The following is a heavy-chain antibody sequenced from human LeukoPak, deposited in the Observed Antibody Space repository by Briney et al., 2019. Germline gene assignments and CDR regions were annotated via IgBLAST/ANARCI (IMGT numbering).Heavy chain of an antibody. CDR2: FSPEGSPI. D-gene: IGHD7-27*01. Sequence: GGSLRLSCAASGVTFCVFWIRWVRHAPGAGRVWVSRFSPEGSPISSADSVRGGFSISRDNAKNTLYMQISSLRAEDTAVYYCAKDMWGTFDYWGQGTLVTVSS. CDR1: GVTFCVFW. J-gene: IGHJ4*02. CDR3: AKDMWGTFDY. V-gene: IGHV3-74*01.